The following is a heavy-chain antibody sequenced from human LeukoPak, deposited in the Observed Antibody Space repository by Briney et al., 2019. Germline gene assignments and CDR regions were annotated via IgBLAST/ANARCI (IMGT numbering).Heavy chain of an antibody. CDR3: ARGHYCDSSGRFDP. Sequence: PGGSLRLSCAASGFTFSSYAMSWVRQAPGKGLEWVSAISGSGGSTYYADSVKGRFTISRDSSKNTVNLQMNSLRAEDTAVYYCARGHYCDSSGRFDPWGQGTLVTVSS. CDR1: GFTFSSYA. D-gene: IGHD3-22*01. J-gene: IGHJ5*02. CDR2: ISGSGGST. V-gene: IGHV3-23*01.